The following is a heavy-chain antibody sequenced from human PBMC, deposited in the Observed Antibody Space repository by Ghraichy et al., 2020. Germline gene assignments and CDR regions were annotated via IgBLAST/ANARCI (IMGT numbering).Heavy chain of an antibody. V-gene: IGHV1-69*13. CDR3: ATGNYSTMWYACDF. Sequence: SVKVSCKASGGTFSSFSISWVRQAPGQGLEWMGGIIPVFGTPNYSEKFQGRITITADEPTTTAYMELSSLRSDDTAVYYCATGNYSTMWYACDFWGQGALVTVSS. CDR1: GGTFSSFS. CDR2: IIPVFGTP. D-gene: IGHD2-21*01. J-gene: IGHJ4*02.